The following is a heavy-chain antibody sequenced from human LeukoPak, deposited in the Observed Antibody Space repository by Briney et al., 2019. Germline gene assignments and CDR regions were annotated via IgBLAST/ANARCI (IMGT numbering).Heavy chain of an antibody. Sequence: PGGSLRLSCAASGFTFDDYGMSWVRQAPGQGLEWVSGINWNGGSTGYADSVKGRFTISRDNAKNSLYLQMNSLRAEDTALYYCARDWGEYYDSSGYPDYWGQGTLVTVSS. V-gene: IGHV3-20*04. J-gene: IGHJ4*02. D-gene: IGHD3-22*01. CDR3: ARDWGEYYDSSGYPDY. CDR1: GFTFDDYG. CDR2: INWNGGST.